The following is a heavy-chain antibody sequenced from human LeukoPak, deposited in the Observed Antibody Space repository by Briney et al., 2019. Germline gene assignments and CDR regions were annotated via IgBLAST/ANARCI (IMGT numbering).Heavy chain of an antibody. J-gene: IGHJ4*02. Sequence: PGGSLRLSCAASGFSFSIYAMSWVRQAPGKGLELVSSIRCNGASTYYGDYVKGRFTISRDNSKNTEYVQMHNLRDEDKAVIYCAEGGQNYGFWRFNYWGRGTLVTVSS. CDR2: IRCNGAST. CDR1: GFSFSIYA. V-gene: IGHV3-23*01. CDR3: AEGGQNYGFWRFNY. D-gene: IGHD3-3*01.